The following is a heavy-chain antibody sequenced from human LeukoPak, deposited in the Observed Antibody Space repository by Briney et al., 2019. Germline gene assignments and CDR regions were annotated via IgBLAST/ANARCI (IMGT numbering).Heavy chain of an antibody. J-gene: IGHJ6*03. CDR2: IYSGGST. CDR1: GFTVISNY. D-gene: IGHD2-2*02. CDR3: ARGPAAIYYMDV. Sequence: PGGSLRLSCAASGFTVISNYMSWVRQAPGKGLEWVSVIYSGGSTYYADSVKGRFTISRDNSKNTLYLQMNSLRAEDTAVYYCARGPAAIYYMDVWGKGTTVTVSS. V-gene: IGHV3-53*01.